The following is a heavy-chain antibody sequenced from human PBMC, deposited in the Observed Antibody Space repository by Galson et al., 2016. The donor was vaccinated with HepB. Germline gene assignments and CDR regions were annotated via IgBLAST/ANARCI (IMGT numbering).Heavy chain of an antibody. J-gene: IGHJ4*02. D-gene: IGHD5-12*01. CDR2: TYYRSKWYN. Sequence: CAISGDSVASRSATWNWIRQSPSGGLEWLGRTYYRSKWYNDYAVAVKSRITISPDKSKNQFSLQLVSVTPEDTAVYYCARGATQTAFFDYWGQGTLVTVSS. CDR1: GDSVASRSAT. CDR3: ARGATQTAFFDY. V-gene: IGHV6-1*01.